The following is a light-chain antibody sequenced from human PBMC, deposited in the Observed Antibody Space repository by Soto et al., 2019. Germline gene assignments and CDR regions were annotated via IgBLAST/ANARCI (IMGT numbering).Light chain of an antibody. V-gene: IGLV1-44*01. CDR1: NSNIGSNS. CDR2: SSN. Sequence: QSVLTQPPSASGTPGQRVTISCSGANSNIGSNSVNWYQQLPGTAPKLLIYSSNQRPSGVPDRFSGSRSGASASLAIIGLQSEDEADYYCSTWDDSLNGPVFGGGTKLTVL. J-gene: IGLJ2*01. CDR3: STWDDSLNGPV.